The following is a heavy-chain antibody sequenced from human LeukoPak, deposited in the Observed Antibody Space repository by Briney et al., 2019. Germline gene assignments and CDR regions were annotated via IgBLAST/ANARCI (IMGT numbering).Heavy chain of an antibody. Sequence: GGSLRLSXAASGFTFSNAWMSWVCQAPGKGLEWFGRIYSKTDGGTTDYAAPVKGRFTISRDDSKNTLYLQMNSLKTEDTAVYYCTSGFFGVVNDAFDIWGQGTMVTVSS. CDR2: IYSKTDGGTT. J-gene: IGHJ3*02. CDR3: TSGFFGVVNDAFDI. D-gene: IGHD3-3*01. V-gene: IGHV3-15*01. CDR1: GFTFSNAW.